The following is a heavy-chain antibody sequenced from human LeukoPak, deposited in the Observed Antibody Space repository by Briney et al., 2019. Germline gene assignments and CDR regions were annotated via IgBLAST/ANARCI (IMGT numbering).Heavy chain of an antibody. V-gene: IGHV1-24*01. Sequence: ASVKVSCKVSGYTLTELSMHWVRQAPGKGLEWMGGFDPEDGETIYAQKFQGRVTMTEDTSTDTAYMELSSLRSEDTAVYYCASNYDSGGYWWFDPWGQGTLVTVSS. CDR1: GYTLTELS. CDR2: FDPEDGET. CDR3: ASNYDSGGYWWFDP. D-gene: IGHD3-22*01. J-gene: IGHJ5*02.